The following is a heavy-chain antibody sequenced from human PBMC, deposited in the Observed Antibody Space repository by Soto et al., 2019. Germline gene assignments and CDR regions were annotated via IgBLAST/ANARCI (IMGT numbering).Heavy chain of an antibody. CDR2: ISGSDGKT. D-gene: IGHD3-3*01. Sequence: GGSLILSWAASGCSFGSYPLIWVRQAPGKGLEWVSTISGSDGKTFYADSVKGRFSISRDTSQSTLYLQMNSLRADDTAMYYCARWSYLDYWGQGTRVTLSS. CDR1: GCSFGSYP. CDR3: ARWSYLDY. V-gene: IGHV3-23*01. J-gene: IGHJ4*02.